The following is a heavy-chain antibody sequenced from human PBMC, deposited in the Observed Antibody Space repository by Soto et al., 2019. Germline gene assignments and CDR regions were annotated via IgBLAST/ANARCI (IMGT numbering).Heavy chain of an antibody. Sequence: GGSLRLSCVASGFTFSDYAMAWVRQSPGKGLEWVSSISGSGGSTYYADSVKGRFTISRDNSKNTVFLQMNGLRAEDTAVDYCAKDHGMDVWGQGATVTVSS. J-gene: IGHJ6*02. CDR2: ISGSGGST. V-gene: IGHV3-23*01. CDR3: AKDHGMDV. CDR1: GFTFSDYA.